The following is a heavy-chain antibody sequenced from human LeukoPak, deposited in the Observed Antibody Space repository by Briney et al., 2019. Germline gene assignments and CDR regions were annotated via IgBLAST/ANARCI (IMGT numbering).Heavy chain of an antibody. Sequence: GGSLRLSCAASGFTFGSYGMSWVRQAPGRGLEWVSFITPNADRASYADSVEGRFTISRDNPRNTLYMQMNSLRDEDTAVYYCATMHGYYDGSGYWVQWGQGTLVTVSS. D-gene: IGHD3-22*01. V-gene: IGHV3-23*01. CDR2: ITPNADRA. CDR3: ATMHGYYDGSGYWVQ. J-gene: IGHJ1*01. CDR1: GFTFGSYG.